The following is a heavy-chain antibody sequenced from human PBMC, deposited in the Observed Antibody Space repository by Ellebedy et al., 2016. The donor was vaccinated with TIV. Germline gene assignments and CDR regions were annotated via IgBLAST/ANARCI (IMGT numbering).Heavy chain of an antibody. CDR2: FIPIFGTA. D-gene: IGHD3-16*01. CDR1: GGTFNNFG. Sequence: AASVKVSCKASGGTFNNFGINWVRQAPGQGLEWMGRFIPIFGTADYAQKFQGRVTMTADGSTNTAYIELSSLRSEDTATYYCARGGGSNGMDVWGQGTTVTVSS. V-gene: IGHV1-69*13. J-gene: IGHJ6*02. CDR3: ARGGGSNGMDV.